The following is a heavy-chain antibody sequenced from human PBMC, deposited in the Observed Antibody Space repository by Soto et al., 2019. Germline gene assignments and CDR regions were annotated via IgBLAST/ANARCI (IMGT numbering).Heavy chain of an antibody. Sequence: EVQLVESGGGLVQPGGSLRLSCAASGFTFTTYAMSWVRQAPGKGLEWVSSISSSGSAIYYADSMKGRFTISRDNARDALYQQLNSLRGEVTAVYYCARDRNGDYAVYFDLRGRGTLVTVSS. CDR3: ARDRNGDYAVYFDL. CDR1: GFTFTTYA. V-gene: IGHV3-21*01. D-gene: IGHD4-17*01. CDR2: ISSSGSAI. J-gene: IGHJ2*01.